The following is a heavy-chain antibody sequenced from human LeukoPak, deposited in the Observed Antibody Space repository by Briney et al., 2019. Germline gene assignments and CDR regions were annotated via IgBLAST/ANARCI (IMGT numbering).Heavy chain of an antibody. J-gene: IGHJ5*02. V-gene: IGHV3-30-3*01. CDR1: GFTFSSYA. D-gene: IGHD3-22*01. CDR2: ISYDGSNK. Sequence: GGSLRLSCAASGFTFSSYAMHWVRQAPGKGLEWVAVISYDGSNKYYADSVKGRFTISRDNSKNTLYLQMNSLRAEDTAVYYCARGLYYYDSVVQGWFDPWGQGTLVTVSS. CDR3: ARGLYYYDSVVQGWFDP.